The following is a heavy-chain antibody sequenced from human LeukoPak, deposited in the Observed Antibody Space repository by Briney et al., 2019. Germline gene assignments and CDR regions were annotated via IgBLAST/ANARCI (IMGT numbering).Heavy chain of an antibody. J-gene: IGHJ4*02. V-gene: IGHV4-34*01. CDR3: ARSRKYCSGGSCYLILDY. D-gene: IGHD2-15*01. CDR1: GGSFSGYY. CDR2: INHSGST. Sequence: SETLSLTCAVYGGSFSGYYWSWIRQPPGKGLEWIGEINHSGSTNYNPSLKSRVTISVDTSKNQFFPKLSSVTAADTAVYYCARSRKYCSGGSCYLILDYWGQGTLVTVSS.